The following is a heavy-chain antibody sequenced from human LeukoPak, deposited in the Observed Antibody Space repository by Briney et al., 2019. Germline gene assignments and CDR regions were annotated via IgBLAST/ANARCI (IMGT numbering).Heavy chain of an antibody. Sequence: SETLSLTCTVSGGSISSSSYYWGWIRQPPGKGLEWIGSIYYSGSTYYNPSLKSRVTISVDTSKNQFSLKLSSVTAADTAVYYCARDRPMVRGVIGYFDYWGQGTLVTVSS. V-gene: IGHV4-39*07. CDR1: GGSISSSSYY. CDR2: IYYSGST. J-gene: IGHJ4*02. CDR3: ARDRPMVRGVIGYFDY. D-gene: IGHD3-10*01.